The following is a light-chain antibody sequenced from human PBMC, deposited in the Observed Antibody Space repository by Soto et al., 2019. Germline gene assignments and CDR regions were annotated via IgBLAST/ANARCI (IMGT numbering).Light chain of an antibody. Sequence: EIVMTQSPATLSLSPRERAALSCRASQSINSELAWYQQKPGQPPRLLIYGVSTRATGVPARFTGTESGSEFTLTISGLQSEDFAVYYCQQGHNWPLTFGQGTRLEI. J-gene: IGKJ2*01. CDR1: QSINSE. CDR3: QQGHNWPLT. CDR2: GVS. V-gene: IGKV3-15*01.